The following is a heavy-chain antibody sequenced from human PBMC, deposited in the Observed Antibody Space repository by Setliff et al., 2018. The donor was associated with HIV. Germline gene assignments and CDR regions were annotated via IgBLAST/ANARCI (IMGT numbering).Heavy chain of an antibody. D-gene: IGHD3-10*01. J-gene: IGHJ4*02. CDR2: INTSGGNT. V-gene: IGHV3-23*01. CDR1: GFTFSRYS. CDR3: ARGSYGSFDY. Sequence: PGGSLRLPCAASGFTFSRYSMTWVRQAPGKGLEWVSEINTSGGNTYYADSVKGRFTISRDNSKNTLFLQMSSLRAEDTAIYYCARGSYGSFDYWGLGTLVTVSS.